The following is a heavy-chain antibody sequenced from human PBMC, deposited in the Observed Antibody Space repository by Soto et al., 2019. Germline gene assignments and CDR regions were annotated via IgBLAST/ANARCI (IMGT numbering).Heavy chain of an antibody. D-gene: IGHD2-15*01. CDR1: GFTFSSYA. CDR3: ARGGCSGGSCYSLSY. Sequence: GGSLRLSCAASGFTFSSYAVHWVRQAPGKGLEWVAVISYDGSNKYYADSVKGRFTISRDNSKNTLYLQMNSLRAEDTAVYYCARGGCSGGSCYSLSYWGQGTLVTVSS. CDR2: ISYDGSNK. V-gene: IGHV3-30-3*01. J-gene: IGHJ4*02.